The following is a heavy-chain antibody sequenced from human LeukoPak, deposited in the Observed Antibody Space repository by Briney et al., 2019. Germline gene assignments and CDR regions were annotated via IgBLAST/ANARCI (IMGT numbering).Heavy chain of an antibody. CDR3: ARGQGTVTTH. CDR1: GGSFSGYY. D-gene: IGHD4-11*01. Sequence: SETLSLTCAVSGGSFSGYYWTWIRQPPGKGLEWIGEINHSGSANYNPSLMSRVTISLDTPKNHFSLNLSSVTAADTAVYYCARGQGTVTTHWGQGTLVTVSS. CDR2: INHSGSA. V-gene: IGHV4-34*01. J-gene: IGHJ4*02.